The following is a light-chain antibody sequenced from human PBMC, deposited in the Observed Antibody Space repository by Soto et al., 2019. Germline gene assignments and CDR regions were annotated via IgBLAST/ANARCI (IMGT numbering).Light chain of an antibody. Sequence: EIVFTQSPATLSFSPGERATLSCRASQGVSSSLAWYQQKPGQAPRLLIYDASNRATGIPARFSGSGSGTDFTLTISSLEPEDFAVYYCQQRSDWPMSTFGQGTRLEIK. CDR1: QGVSSS. V-gene: IGKV3-11*01. J-gene: IGKJ5*01. CDR2: DAS. CDR3: QQRSDWPMST.